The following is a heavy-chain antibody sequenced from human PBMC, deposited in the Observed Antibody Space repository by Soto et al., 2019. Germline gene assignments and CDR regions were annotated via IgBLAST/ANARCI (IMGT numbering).Heavy chain of an antibody. CDR2: ISAYNGNP. D-gene: IGHD3-16*01. CDR3: VKGSRGEYYYYYNGVDV. J-gene: IGHJ6*02. V-gene: IGHV1-18*01. Sequence: GASVKVSCKASGYTFTSYGISWVRQAPGQGLEWMGWISAYNGNPNYAQKLQGRVTMTTDTSTSTAYMELSSLRVEDTAVYYCVKGSRGEYYYYYNGVDVWGQGTTVTVSS. CDR1: GYTFTSYG.